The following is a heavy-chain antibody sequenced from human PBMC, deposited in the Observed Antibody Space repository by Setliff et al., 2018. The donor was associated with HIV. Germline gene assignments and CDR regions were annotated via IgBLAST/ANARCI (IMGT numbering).Heavy chain of an antibody. V-gene: IGHV1-69*13. J-gene: IGHJ4*02. D-gene: IGHD3-16*01. CDR1: RGTFRNSA. Sequence: SVKVSCKASRGTFRNSAINWVRQAPGQGLVWMGGIITLFGEANYAQKFQGRVTITADESTSTAYMELNSLRSDDAAVYYCARQPYYEDDGTNLPSEWRVLGWGQGTLVTVSS. CDR2: IITLFGEA. CDR3: ARQPYYEDDGTNLPSEWRVLG.